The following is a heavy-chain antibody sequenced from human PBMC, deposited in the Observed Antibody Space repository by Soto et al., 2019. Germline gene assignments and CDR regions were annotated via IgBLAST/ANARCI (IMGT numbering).Heavy chain of an antibody. J-gene: IGHJ3*02. CDR1: GFTFSSYS. Sequence: GESLKISCAASGFTFSSYSMNWVRQAPGKGLEWVSSISSSSSYIYYADSVKGRFTISRDNAKNSLYLQMNSLRAEDTAVYYCARSVTVVDAFDIWGQGTMVTVSS. CDR3: ARSVTVVDAFDI. D-gene: IGHD2-15*01. CDR2: ISSSSSYI. V-gene: IGHV3-21*01.